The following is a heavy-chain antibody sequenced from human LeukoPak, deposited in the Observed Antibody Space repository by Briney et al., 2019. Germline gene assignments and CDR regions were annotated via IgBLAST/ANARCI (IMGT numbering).Heavy chain of an antibody. CDR2: MYYKGST. D-gene: IGHD6-13*01. J-gene: IGHJ5*02. CDR1: GDSIINSYF. V-gene: IGHV4-39*07. Sequence: PSETLSLTCSVSGDSIINSYFWAWIRQPPGKGLEGIGSMYYKGSTYYNLSLKSRVAISVDTSKNHFSLKLNSVTAADTAVYYCARDPYSSSWKNWFDPWGQGILVTVSS. CDR3: ARDPYSSSWKNWFDP.